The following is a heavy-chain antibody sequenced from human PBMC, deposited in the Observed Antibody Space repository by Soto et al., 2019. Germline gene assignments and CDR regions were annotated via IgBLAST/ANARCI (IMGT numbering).Heavy chain of an antibody. CDR3: AREFRYYDYVWGSYRPNWFDP. D-gene: IGHD3-16*02. CDR2: IYYSGST. V-gene: IGHV4-30-4*01. J-gene: IGHJ5*02. CDR1: GGSISSGDYY. Sequence: SETLSLTCTVSGGSISSGDYYWSWIRQPPGKGLEWIGYIYYSGSTYYNPSLKSRVTTSVDTSKNQFSLKLSSVTAADTAVYYCAREFRYYDYVWGSYRPNWFDPWGQGTLVTVSS.